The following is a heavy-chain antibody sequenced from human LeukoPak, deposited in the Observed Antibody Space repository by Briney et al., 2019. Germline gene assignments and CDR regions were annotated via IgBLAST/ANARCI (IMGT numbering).Heavy chain of an antibody. CDR3: ARHGVFYSSGWPPFDY. CDR1: GGSISSSSYY. J-gene: IGHJ4*02. D-gene: IGHD6-19*01. CDR2: IYYSGST. Sequence: PSETLSLTCTVSGGSISSSSYYWGWIRQPPGKGLEWIGSIYYSGSTYYNPSLKSRVTISVDTSKNQFSLKLSSVTAADTAVYYCARHGVFYSSGWPPFDYWGQGTLVTVSS. V-gene: IGHV4-39*01.